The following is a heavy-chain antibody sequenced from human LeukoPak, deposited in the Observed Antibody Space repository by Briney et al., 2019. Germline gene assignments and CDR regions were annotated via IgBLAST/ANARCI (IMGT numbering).Heavy chain of an antibody. V-gene: IGHV3-15*01. CDR3: TATPYCGGDCIAEYFQY. CDR1: GFTFSNAW. CDR2: IKSKTDGGTI. J-gene: IGHJ1*01. Sequence: PGGSLRLSCAASGFTFSNAWMGWVRQAPGKGLEWVGRIKSKTDGGTIDYAAPVKGRFTISRDDSKNTLYLQMNSLKTEDTAVYYCTATPYCGGDCIAEYFQYWGQGTLVTVSS. D-gene: IGHD2-21*01.